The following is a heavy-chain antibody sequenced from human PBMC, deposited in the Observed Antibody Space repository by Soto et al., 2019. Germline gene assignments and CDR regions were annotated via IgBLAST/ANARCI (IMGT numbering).Heavy chain of an antibody. CDR1: GFTFSSYA. V-gene: IGHV3-23*01. CDR3: AKDLYDILTVLRPGYYGMDV. Sequence: AGGSLRLSCAASGFTFSSYAMSWVRQAPGKGLEWVSAISGSGGSTYYADSVKGRFTISRDNSKNTLYLQMNSLRAEDTAVYYCAKDLYDILTVLRPGYYGMDVWGQGTTVTVSS. D-gene: IGHD3-9*01. CDR2: ISGSGGST. J-gene: IGHJ6*02.